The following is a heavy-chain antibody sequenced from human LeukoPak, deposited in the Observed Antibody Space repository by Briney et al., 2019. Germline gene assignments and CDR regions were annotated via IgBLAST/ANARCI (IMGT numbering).Heavy chain of an antibody. CDR3: ARAPCSSTSCYSDLNWFDP. Sequence: SVKVSCKASGGTFSSYTISWVRQAPGQGLEWMGRIVPILGIANYAQKFQGRVTITADKSTSTAYMELSSLRSEDTAVYYCARAPCSSTSCYSDLNWFDPWGQGTLVTVSS. CDR2: IVPILGIA. D-gene: IGHD2-2*01. CDR1: GGTFSSYT. J-gene: IGHJ5*02. V-gene: IGHV1-69*02.